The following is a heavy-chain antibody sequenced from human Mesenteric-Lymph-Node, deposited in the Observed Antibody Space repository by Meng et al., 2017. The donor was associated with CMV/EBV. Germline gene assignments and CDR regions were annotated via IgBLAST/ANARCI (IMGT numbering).Heavy chain of an antibody. V-gene: IGHV3-49*04. CDR2: IRTKSYGGHT. D-gene: IGHD3-9*01. CDR3: TRDLNYDILTGYYAPDAFDV. J-gene: IGHJ3*01. Sequence: GESLKISCIGSGFTFGDYGMSWVRQAPGKGLEWVSFIRTKSYGGHTEYAASVKGRFTISRDDSKSIAYLQMDSLKTEDTAVYYCTRDLNYDILTGYYAPDAFDVWGQGTMVTVSS. CDR1: GFTFGDYG.